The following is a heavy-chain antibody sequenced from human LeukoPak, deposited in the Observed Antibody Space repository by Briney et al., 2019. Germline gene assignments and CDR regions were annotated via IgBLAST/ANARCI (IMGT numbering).Heavy chain of an antibody. CDR2: IWNDGSTK. V-gene: IGHV3-33*01. Sequence: PGNSLRLSCAASGFTFSSYAMHWVRQAPGKGLEWVAVIWNDGSTKHFANSVKGRFTISRDNSKNTMYLQMNNLRAEDTAVYYCARESGFGDLFPFAFDIWGQGTVVTVSS. CDR1: GFTFSSYA. D-gene: IGHD3-10*01. J-gene: IGHJ3*02. CDR3: ARESGFGDLFPFAFDI.